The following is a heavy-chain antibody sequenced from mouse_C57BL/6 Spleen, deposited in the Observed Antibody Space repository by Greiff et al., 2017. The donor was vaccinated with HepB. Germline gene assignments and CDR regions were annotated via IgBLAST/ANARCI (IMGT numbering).Heavy chain of an antibody. CDR1: GYTFTSYW. J-gene: IGHJ1*03. CDR3: ARSHDYGGSYWYFDV. CDR2: IDPSDSET. Sequence: QVQLQQPGAELVRPGSSVKLSCKASGYTFTSYWMHWVKQRPIQGLEWIGNIDPSDSETHYNQKFKDKATLTVDKSSSTAYMQLSSLTSEDSAVYYCARSHDYGGSYWYFDVWGTGTTVTVSS. D-gene: IGHD1-1*01. V-gene: IGHV1-52*01.